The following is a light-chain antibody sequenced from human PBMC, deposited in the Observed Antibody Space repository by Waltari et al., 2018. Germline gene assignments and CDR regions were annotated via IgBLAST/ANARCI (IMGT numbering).Light chain of an antibody. CDR1: SGHSSYD. V-gene: IGLV4-69*01. J-gene: IGLJ2*01. CDR3: QTWDTAVV. CDR2: LNSDGSH. Sequence: QVVLTQSPSASASLGASVKPTCTLSSGHSSYDVAWHQQQAEKGPRYLMKLNSDGSHNKGDGIPDRFSGSSSGAERYLTISGLQSEDEADYYCQTWDTAVVFGGGTKLTVL.